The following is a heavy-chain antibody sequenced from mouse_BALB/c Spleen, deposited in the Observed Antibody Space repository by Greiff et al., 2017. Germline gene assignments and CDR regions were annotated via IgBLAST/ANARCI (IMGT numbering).Heavy chain of an antibody. J-gene: IGHJ4*01. CDR2: ISYDGSN. CDR1: GYSITSGYY. D-gene: IGHD1-1*01. V-gene: IGHV3-6*02. Sequence: EVKLMESGPGLVKPSQSLSLTCSVTGYSITSGYYWNWIRQFPGNKLEWMGYISYDGSNNYNPSLKNRISITRDTSKNQFFLKLNSVTTEDTATYYCARRAITTVPYYYAMDYWGQGTSVTVSS. CDR3: ARRAITTVPYYYAMDY.